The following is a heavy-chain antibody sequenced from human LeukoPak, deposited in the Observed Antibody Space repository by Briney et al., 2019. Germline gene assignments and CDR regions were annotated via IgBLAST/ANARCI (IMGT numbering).Heavy chain of an antibody. D-gene: IGHD3-10*01. V-gene: IGHV3-7*01. Sequence: GGSLRLSCAASGFTFSSYWMSWVRQAPGKGLEWVANIKQDGSEKYYVDSVKGRFTISRDNAKNSLYRQMNSLRAEDTAVYYCARDLPYYGSGSPGYWGQGTLVTVSS. J-gene: IGHJ4*02. CDR1: GFTFSSYW. CDR3: ARDLPYYGSGSPGY. CDR2: IKQDGSEK.